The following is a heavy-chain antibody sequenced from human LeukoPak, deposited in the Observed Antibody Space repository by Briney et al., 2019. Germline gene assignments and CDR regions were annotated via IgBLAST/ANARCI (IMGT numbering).Heavy chain of an antibody. CDR2: IKQDGSEK. D-gene: IGHD5-18*01. V-gene: IGHV3-7*03. Sequence: GASLRLSCAASGFTFSRFWMSWVRQAPGKGLEWVANIKQDGSEKYYVDSVKGRFTISRDNAKNSLYLQLNSLRAEDTAVYYCARVQGALQPTAWGQGTLVTVSS. J-gene: IGHJ5*02. CDR1: GFTFSRFW. CDR3: ARVQGALQPTA.